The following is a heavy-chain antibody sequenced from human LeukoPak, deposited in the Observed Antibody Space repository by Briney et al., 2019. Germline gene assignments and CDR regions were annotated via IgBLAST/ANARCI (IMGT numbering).Heavy chain of an antibody. CDR1: GGSFSGYY. V-gene: IGHV4-34*01. Sequence: SETLSLTCAVYGGSFSGYYWSWIRQPPGKGLEWIGEINHSGSTNYNPSLKSRVTISVDTSKNQFSLKLSSVTAADTAVYYCATCYYDSSGYFFDYWGQGTLVTVSS. D-gene: IGHD3-22*01. CDR3: ATCYYDSSGYFFDY. J-gene: IGHJ4*02. CDR2: INHSGST.